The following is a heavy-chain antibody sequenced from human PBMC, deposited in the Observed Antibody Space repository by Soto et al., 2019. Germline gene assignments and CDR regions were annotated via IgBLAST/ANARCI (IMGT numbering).Heavy chain of an antibody. Sequence: PGGSLRLSCAASGLTFSSYAMSWVRQAPGKGLEWVSAISGSGGSTYYADSVKGRFTISRDNSKNTLYLQMNSLRAEDTAVYYCAKDLASRLYVECFDYWGQGTLVTAPQ. CDR2: ISGSGGST. V-gene: IGHV3-23*01. CDR3: AKDLASRLYVECFDY. J-gene: IGHJ4*02. CDR1: GLTFSSYA. D-gene: IGHD3-3*01.